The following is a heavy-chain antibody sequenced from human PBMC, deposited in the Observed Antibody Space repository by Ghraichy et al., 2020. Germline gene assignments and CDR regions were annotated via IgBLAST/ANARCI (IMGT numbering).Heavy chain of an antibody. V-gene: IGHV4-38-2*02. Sequence: SETLSLTCTVSGYSIRSGHYWGWIRQSPGKGLEGIGSMYHTGSAHYSPSLKSRLTMSLDTSKNEFSLKLTSVTAADTAVYYCVRDNWVDCSIASCSNWLDPWGQGMRVTVSS. CDR2: MYHTGSA. CDR1: GYSIRSGHY. D-gene: IGHD2-2*01. J-gene: IGHJ5*02. CDR3: VRDNWVDCSIASCSNWLDP.